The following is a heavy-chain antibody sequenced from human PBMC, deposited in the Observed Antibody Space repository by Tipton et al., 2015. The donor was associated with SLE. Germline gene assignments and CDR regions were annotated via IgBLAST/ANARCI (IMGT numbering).Heavy chain of an antibody. CDR2: INHSGNT. Sequence: TLSLTCAVYGGSFSGYYWSWIRQPPGKGLEWIGEINHSGNTNYNPSLKSRVTISVDTSKNQFSLKLSSVTAADTAVYYCASRTIGAAAGPNWFDPWGQGTLVTVSS. J-gene: IGHJ5*02. D-gene: IGHD6-13*01. CDR3: ASRTIGAAAGPNWFDP. CDR1: GGSFSGYY. V-gene: IGHV4-34*01.